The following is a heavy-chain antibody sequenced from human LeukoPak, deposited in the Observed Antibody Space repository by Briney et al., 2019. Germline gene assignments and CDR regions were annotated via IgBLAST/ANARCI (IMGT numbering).Heavy chain of an antibody. D-gene: IGHD5-12*01. V-gene: IGHV4-59*01. CDR2: VFSSGST. J-gene: IGHJ4*02. Sequence: WETLSLTCTVSGVSMRSYYWSWIRQPPGKGLEWIGYVFSSGSTDYNPSLKSRVTMSVVTSRNQFSLNLRSVTAADTAVYYCTRGGWLRFDYWGQGILVTVAS. CDR3: TRGGWLRFDY. CDR1: GVSMRSYY.